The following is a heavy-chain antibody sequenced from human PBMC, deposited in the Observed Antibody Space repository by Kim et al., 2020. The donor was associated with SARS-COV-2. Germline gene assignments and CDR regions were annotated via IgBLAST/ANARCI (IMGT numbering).Heavy chain of an antibody. CDR1: GGSINSDDYY. D-gene: IGHD5-12*01. CDR2: ISRSGTP. CDR3: ARSKGSPYIGYDLGFLFDF. Sequence: SETLSLTCSVSGGSINSDDYYWGWIRQPPGKGLEHIGIISRSGTPYYSPSLRGRVTISVDTSNKQFSLKLNSLTAADTAFYYCARSKGSPYIGYDLGFLFDFWGQGALVTVAS. V-gene: IGHV4-39*01. J-gene: IGHJ4*02.